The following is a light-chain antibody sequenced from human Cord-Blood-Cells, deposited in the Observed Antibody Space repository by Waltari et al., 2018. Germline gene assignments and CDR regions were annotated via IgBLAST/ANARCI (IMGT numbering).Light chain of an antibody. CDR3: QQYDNLLFT. J-gene: IGKJ3*01. CDR2: YAS. V-gene: IGKV1-33*01. CDR1: QDIRNH. Sequence: DIQMPQSPSPLPASEGDKVTITCQASQDIRNHLNWYQQKPGKAPKLLIYYASNLETGVPSRFSGSGSGTDFTFTISSLQPEDIATYYCQQYDNLLFTFGPGTKVDIK.